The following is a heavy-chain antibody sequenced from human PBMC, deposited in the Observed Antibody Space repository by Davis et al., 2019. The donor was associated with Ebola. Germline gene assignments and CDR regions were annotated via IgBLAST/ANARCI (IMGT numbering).Heavy chain of an antibody. CDR3: VREGDGYKYFDL. J-gene: IGHJ4*02. V-gene: IGHV1-46*01. CDR2: INPRDDSI. Sequence: AASVKVSCKASSYTFTSYGIIWVRQAPGQGLEWMGLINPRDDSISYAQKIRGRVTVTRDTSTSTVYMELSSLRSEDTAVYYCVREGDGYKYFDLWGQGTLVTVSS. D-gene: IGHD5-24*01. CDR1: SYTFTSYG.